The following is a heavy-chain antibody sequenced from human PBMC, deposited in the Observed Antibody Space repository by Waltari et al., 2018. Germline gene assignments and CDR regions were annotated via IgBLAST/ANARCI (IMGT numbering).Heavy chain of an antibody. CDR3: ARGPSVGSSGWYYFDY. V-gene: IGHV4-34*01. J-gene: IGHJ4*02. CDR1: GGSFSGYY. D-gene: IGHD6-19*01. CDR2: INHSGST. Sequence: QVQLQQWGAGLLKPSETLSLTCAVYGGSFSGYYWSWIRPPPGKGLEWIGEINHSGSTNYNPSLKSRVTISVDTSKNQFSLKLSSVTAADTAVYYCARGPSVGSSGWYYFDYWGQGTLVTVSS.